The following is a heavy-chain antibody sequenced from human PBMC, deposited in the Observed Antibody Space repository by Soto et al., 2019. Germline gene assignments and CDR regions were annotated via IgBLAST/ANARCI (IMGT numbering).Heavy chain of an antibody. D-gene: IGHD3-3*01. Sequence: GASVKVSCKASGYTFTSYGISWVRQAPGQGLEWMGWISAYNGNTNYAQKLQGRVTMTTDTSTSTAYMELRSLRSDDTAVYYCAREITIFGVVSVPYYYGMDVWGQGTTVT. CDR2: ISAYNGNT. CDR3: AREITIFGVVSVPYYYGMDV. J-gene: IGHJ6*02. V-gene: IGHV1-18*01. CDR1: GYTFTSYG.